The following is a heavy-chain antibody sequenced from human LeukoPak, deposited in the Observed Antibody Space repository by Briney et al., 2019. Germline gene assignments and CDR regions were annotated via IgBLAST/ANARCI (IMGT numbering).Heavy chain of an antibody. CDR3: VRAHSGSDVPFDI. CDR2: IGTGGDT. J-gene: IGHJ3*02. Sequence: GGSLRLSCAASGFIFSTYDMHWVRQATGKGLEWVSAIGTGGDTYYAGSVEGRFTISRENAKNSLYLQMNSLRAGDTAVYYCVRAHSGSDVPFDIWGQGTMVTVSS. CDR1: GFIFSTYD. D-gene: IGHD1-26*01. V-gene: IGHV3-13*01.